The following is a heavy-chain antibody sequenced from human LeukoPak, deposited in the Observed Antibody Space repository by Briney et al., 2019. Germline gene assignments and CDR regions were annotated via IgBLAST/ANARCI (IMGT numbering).Heavy chain of an antibody. D-gene: IGHD3-10*01. CDR3: ARAKEAMVRGVRYYYYMDV. CDR2: INWNGGST. J-gene: IGHJ6*03. Sequence: GGSLRLSCAASGFTFDDYGMTWVRQTPGKGLEWVSGINWNGGSTGYADSVKGRFTISRDNAKNFLYLQMNSLRAEDTASYHCARAKEAMVRGVRYYYYMDVWGKGTTVTISS. CDR1: GFTFDDYG. V-gene: IGHV3-20*01.